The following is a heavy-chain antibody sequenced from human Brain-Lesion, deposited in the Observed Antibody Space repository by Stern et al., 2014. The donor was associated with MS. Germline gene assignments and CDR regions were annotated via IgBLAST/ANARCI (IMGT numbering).Heavy chain of an antibody. CDR1: GGSISSGGYY. J-gene: IGHJ6*02. CDR2: IFNSGTT. CDR3: ARGRVVPGFQYYATDV. V-gene: IGHV4-61*02. D-gene: IGHD2-2*01. Sequence: VQLQESGPGLVKPSQTLSLSCTVSGGSISSGGYYWSWIRQPAGKGLEWIGRIFNSGTTSYTPSLKSRFTISIDTSKNHFSLRLNSMTAADTAVYYCARGRVVPGFQYYATDVWGQGTTVIVSS.